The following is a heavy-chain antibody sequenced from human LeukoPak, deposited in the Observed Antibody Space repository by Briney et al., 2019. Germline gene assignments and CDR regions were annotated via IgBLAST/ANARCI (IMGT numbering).Heavy chain of an antibody. CDR1: GFTFNNYW. CDR3: ARGLFDI. J-gene: IGHJ3*02. CDR2: IKQDGSEK. V-gene: IGHV3-7*03. Sequence: GGSLRLSCAASGFTFNNYWMSWVRQAPGKGLEWVANIKQDGSEKYYVGSMKGRFTISRDNAKDSLYLQMNSLRAEDTAVYYCARGLFDIWGQGTMVTVSS.